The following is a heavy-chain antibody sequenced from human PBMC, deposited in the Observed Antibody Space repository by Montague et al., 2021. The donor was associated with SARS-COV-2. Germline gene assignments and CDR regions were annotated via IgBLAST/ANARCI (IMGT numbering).Heavy chain of an antibody. V-gene: IGHV4-59*02. CDR3: ARVHYYTGYVDS. CDR2: IYYSGST. J-gene: IGHJ4*02. D-gene: IGHD3-22*01. CDR1: GGSVRDYY. Sequence: SETLSLTCTVSGGSVRDYYWSWIRQPPGEGLEWIGYIYYSGSTDYNPSLNSRVTLSLDTSKNQFSLNLRSVTAADTAFYYCARVHYYTGYVDSWGQGT.